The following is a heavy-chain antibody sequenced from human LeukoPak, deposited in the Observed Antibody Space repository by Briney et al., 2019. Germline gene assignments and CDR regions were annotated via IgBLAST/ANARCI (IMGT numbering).Heavy chain of an antibody. CDR2: IYTSGTT. CDR1: GGSISSGSYY. Sequence: PSQTLSLTCTVSGGSISSGSYYWSWIRQPAGKGLEWIGRIYTSGTTNYNPSLKSRVTISVDTSKNQFSLKLSSVTAADTAVYYCARGIQLWPYYFDYWGQGTLVTVSS. J-gene: IGHJ4*02. D-gene: IGHD5-18*01. V-gene: IGHV4-61*02. CDR3: ARGIQLWPYYFDY.